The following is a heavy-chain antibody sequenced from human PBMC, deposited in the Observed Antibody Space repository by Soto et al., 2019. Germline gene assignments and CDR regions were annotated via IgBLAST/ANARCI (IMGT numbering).Heavy chain of an antibody. D-gene: IGHD2-2*01. CDR1: GFTFSSYA. J-gene: IGHJ6*02. CDR2: ISGSGGST. CDR3: AKDLDIVVVPAAMGYYYGMDV. V-gene: IGHV3-23*01. Sequence: RLSCADSGFTFSSYAMSWVRQAPGKGLEWVSAISGSGGSTYYADSVKGRFTISRDNSKNTLYLQMNSLRAEDTAVYYCAKDLDIVVVPAAMGYYYGMDVWGQGTTVTVSS.